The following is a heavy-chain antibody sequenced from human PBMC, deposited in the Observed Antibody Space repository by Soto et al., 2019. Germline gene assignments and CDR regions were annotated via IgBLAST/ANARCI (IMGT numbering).Heavy chain of an antibody. CDR3: ARDAGAAADTFDY. CDR2: IYHSGST. D-gene: IGHD6-13*01. Sequence: SETLSLTCAVSSGSISSSNWWSWVRQPPGKGLEWIGEIYHSGSTNYNPSLKSRVTISVDKSKNQFSLKLSSVTAADTAVYYCARDAGAAADTFDYWGQGTLVTVSS. CDR1: SGSISSSNW. J-gene: IGHJ4*02. V-gene: IGHV4-4*02.